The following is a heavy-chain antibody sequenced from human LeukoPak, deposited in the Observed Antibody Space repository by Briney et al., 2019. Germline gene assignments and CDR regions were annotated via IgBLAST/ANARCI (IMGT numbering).Heavy chain of an antibody. Sequence: PSETLSLTCTVSGGSVSSFYWSWIRQPPGKGLEWIGYIYYSGSTNYNPSLKSRVTISVDTSKNQFSLKLSSVTAADTAVYYCAGFGCGGDCYSAFDSWGQGTLVTVSS. D-gene: IGHD2-21*02. V-gene: IGHV4-59*02. CDR3: AGFGCGGDCYSAFDS. J-gene: IGHJ4*02. CDR2: IYYSGST. CDR1: GGSVSSFY.